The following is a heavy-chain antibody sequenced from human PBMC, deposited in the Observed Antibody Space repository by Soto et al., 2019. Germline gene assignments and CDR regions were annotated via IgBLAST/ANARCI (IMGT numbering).Heavy chain of an antibody. CDR3: AKDKARIVATIHGY. J-gene: IGHJ4*02. V-gene: IGHV3-23*01. CDR1: GFTFSSYA. Sequence: PGGSLRLSCAASGFTFSSYAMSWVRQAPGKGLEWVSAISGSGGSTYYADSVEGRFTISRDNSKNTLYLQMNSLRAEDTAVYYCAKDKARIVATIHGYWGQGTLVTVSS. CDR2: ISGSGGST. D-gene: IGHD5-12*01.